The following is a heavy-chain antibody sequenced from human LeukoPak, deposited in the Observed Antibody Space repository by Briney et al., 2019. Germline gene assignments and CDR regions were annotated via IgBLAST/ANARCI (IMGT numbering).Heavy chain of an antibody. V-gene: IGHV1-3*01. J-gene: IGHJ4*02. CDR1: GYTFTNYV. CDR2: INAGNGDT. CDR3: ARDDCGAACYPWGY. Sequence: ASVRVSCEASGYTFTNYVVHWVRQAPGQRPEWMGWINAGNGDTKYSPTFQGRVTITRDTSATTPYMAVSSLTSDDTDLYYCARDDCGAACYPWGYWGQGTLVTVSS. D-gene: IGHD2-21*01.